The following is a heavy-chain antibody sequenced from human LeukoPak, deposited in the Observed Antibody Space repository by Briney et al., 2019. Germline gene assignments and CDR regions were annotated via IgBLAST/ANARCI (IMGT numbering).Heavy chain of an antibody. CDR3: ARLRVQLDY. CDR1: GFDLSDYY. V-gene: IGHV3-11*01. D-gene: IGHD5-18*01. Sequence: GGSLRLSCAASGFDLSDYYMTWIRQAPGKGLEWVSYISVDSDTIYYADTVKGRFTISRDNAKNSLYLQMNSLRGEDTAVYYCARLRVQLDYWGQGTLVTVSS. J-gene: IGHJ4*02. CDR2: ISVDSDTI.